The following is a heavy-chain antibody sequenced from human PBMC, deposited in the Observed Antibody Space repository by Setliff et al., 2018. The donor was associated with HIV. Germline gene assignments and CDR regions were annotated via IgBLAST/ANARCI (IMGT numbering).Heavy chain of an antibody. Sequence: LSLTCTVSGFSISTGHYWGWVRQSPGKGLEWTGSVYHSGSTYYADSVKGRFTISRDNAKNSLYLQMNSLRAEDTAVYCCARGVSAANYDFWSGYSKVVYFDYWGQGTLVTVSS. CDR1: GFSISTGHY. J-gene: IGHJ4*02. V-gene: IGHV3-11*04. CDR2: VYHSGST. D-gene: IGHD3-3*01. CDR3: ARGVSAANYDFWSGYSKVVYFDY.